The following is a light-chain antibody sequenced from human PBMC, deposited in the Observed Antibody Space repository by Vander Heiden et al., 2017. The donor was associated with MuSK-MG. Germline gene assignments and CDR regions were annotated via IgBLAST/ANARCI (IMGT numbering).Light chain of an antibody. J-gene: IGKJ4*01. CDR2: AAS. CDR1: QSISSY. Sequence: DIQMTQSPSSLSASVGDRVTITCRASQSISSYFNWYQQKPGKAPKLRIYAASSVQSGVPSRFSGSGSGTDFTLTISSLQPEDFATYYFQQSYSTPTFGGGTKVEIK. CDR3: QQSYSTPT. V-gene: IGKV1-39*01.